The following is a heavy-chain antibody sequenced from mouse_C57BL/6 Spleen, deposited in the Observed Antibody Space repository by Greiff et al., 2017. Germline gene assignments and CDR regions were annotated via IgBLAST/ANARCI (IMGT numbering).Heavy chain of an antibody. V-gene: IGHV1-22*01. Sequence: VQLKQSGPELVKPGASVKMSCKASGYTFTDYNMHWVKQSHGKSLEWIGYINPNNGGTRYNQKFKGKATLTVNKSSSTAYMELRSLTSGDSAVYYCARTEDYDRSGFAYWGQGTLVTVSA. CDR1: GYTFTDYN. J-gene: IGHJ3*01. CDR2: INPNNGGT. CDR3: ARTEDYDRSGFAY. D-gene: IGHD2-4*01.